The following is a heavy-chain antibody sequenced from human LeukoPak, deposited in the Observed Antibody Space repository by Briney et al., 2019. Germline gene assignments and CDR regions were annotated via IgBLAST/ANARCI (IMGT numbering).Heavy chain of an antibody. J-gene: IGHJ4*02. CDR1: GFTFSSYG. D-gene: IGHD2-15*01. CDR2: ISYDGSNK. Sequence: PGGSLRLSCAASGFTFSSYGMHWVRQAPGKGLEWVAVISYDGSNKYYADSVKGRFTISRDNSKNTLYLQMNSLRAEDTAVYYCAKDGIAERYCSGGSCYPPSGSFDYWGQGTLVTVSS. CDR3: AKDGIAERYCSGGSCYPPSGSFDY. V-gene: IGHV3-30*18.